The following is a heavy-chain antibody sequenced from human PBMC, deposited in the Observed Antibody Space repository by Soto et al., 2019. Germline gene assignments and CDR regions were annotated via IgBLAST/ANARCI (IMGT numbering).Heavy chain of an antibody. D-gene: IGHD6-13*01. Sequence: SLRLSCAASGFTFDDYAMHWVRQAPGKGLEWVSGISWNSGSIGYADSVKGRFTISRDNAKNSLYLQMNSLRAEDTALYYCAKDISAAGTPTYGMDVWGQGTTVTVSS. CDR1: GFTFDDYA. CDR2: ISWNSGSI. V-gene: IGHV3-9*01. J-gene: IGHJ6*02. CDR3: AKDISAAGTPTYGMDV.